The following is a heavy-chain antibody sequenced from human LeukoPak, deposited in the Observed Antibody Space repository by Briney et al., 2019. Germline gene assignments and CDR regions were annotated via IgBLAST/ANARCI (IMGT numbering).Heavy chain of an antibody. Sequence: GGSLRLSCAASGFTFSSYSMNWVRQAPGKGLEWVASMGPSTTYVNHADSVKGRFTISRDNAKNSLYLQMNSLRAEDTAVYYCARVLTVTGYYYYGMDVWGQGTTVTVSS. V-gene: IGHV3-21*01. J-gene: IGHJ6*02. CDR3: ARVLTVTGYYYYGMDV. D-gene: IGHD4-17*01. CDR1: GFTFSSYS. CDR2: MGPSTTYV.